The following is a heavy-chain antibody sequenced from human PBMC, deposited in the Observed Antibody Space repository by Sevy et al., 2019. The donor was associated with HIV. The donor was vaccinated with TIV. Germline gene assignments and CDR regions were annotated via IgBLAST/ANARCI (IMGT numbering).Heavy chain of an antibody. J-gene: IGHJ4*02. D-gene: IGHD3-10*01. Sequence: SETLSLTCTVSGYSISSGYYWGWIRQPPGKGLEWIGSSLHSGSTYCNPSLESRVTISVDTSMNQFSLKMSSVTAADTAVYYCARGLYLDYWGQGILVTVSS. CDR1: GYSISSGYY. CDR2: SLHSGST. CDR3: ARGLYLDY. V-gene: IGHV4-38-2*02.